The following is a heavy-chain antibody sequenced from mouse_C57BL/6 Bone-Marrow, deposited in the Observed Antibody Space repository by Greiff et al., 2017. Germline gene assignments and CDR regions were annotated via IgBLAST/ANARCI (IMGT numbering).Heavy chain of an antibody. V-gene: IGHV14-4*01. CDR3: TTYYYGSSYGDWYFDV. Sequence: VQLKQSGAELVRPGASVKLSCTASGFNIKDDYMHWVKQRPEQGLEWIGWIDPENGDTEYASKFQGKATITADTSSNTAYLQLSSLTSEDTAVYYCTTYYYGSSYGDWYFDVWGTGTTVTGSS. CDR2: IDPENGDT. D-gene: IGHD1-1*01. J-gene: IGHJ1*03. CDR1: GFNIKDDY.